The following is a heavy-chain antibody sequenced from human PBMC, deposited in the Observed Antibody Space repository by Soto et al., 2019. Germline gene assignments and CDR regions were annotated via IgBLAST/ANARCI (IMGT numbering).Heavy chain of an antibody. V-gene: IGHV4-39*01. CDR2: IYYSGST. J-gene: IGHJ6*02. CDR1: GGSISSSSYY. CDR3: ARIYSSSSGYYYYGMDV. D-gene: IGHD6-6*01. Sequence: SETLSLTCTVSGGSISSSSYYWGWIRQPPGKGLEWIGSIYYSGSTYYNPSLKSRVTISVDTSKNQFSLKLSSVTAADTAVYYCARIYSSSSGYYYYGMDVWGQGTTVTVSS.